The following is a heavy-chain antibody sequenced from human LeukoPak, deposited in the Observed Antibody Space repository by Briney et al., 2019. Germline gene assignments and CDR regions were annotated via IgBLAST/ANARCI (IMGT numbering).Heavy chain of an antibody. D-gene: IGHD3-3*01. Sequence: PGGSLRLSCTASGFTFSTYAMTWVRQAPGKGLEWISSMSSGSRYIYYADSVRGRFTISRDNTKNALYLTMNTLRAEDTAIYYCARDRPTGASRVFVVQWGQGTPVTVSS. CDR3: ARDRPTGASRVFVVQ. CDR1: GFTFSTYA. CDR2: MSSGSRYI. V-gene: IGHV3-21*06. J-gene: IGHJ4*02.